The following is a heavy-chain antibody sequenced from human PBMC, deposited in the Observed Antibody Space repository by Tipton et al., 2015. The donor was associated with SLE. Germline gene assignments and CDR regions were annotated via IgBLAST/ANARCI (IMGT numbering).Heavy chain of an antibody. CDR2: IFYSGST. J-gene: IGHJ3*02. CDR3: ARSGYSSGWYRGRFDI. Sequence: TLSLTCTVSGDSISSSAYYWGWVRQPPGKGLEWIGTIFYSGSTYYNPSLESRVTISVDTSKNQFSLKLSSVTAADTAVYYCARSGYSSGWYRGRFDIWGQGTMVTVSS. V-gene: IGHV4-39*07. CDR1: GDSISSSAYY. D-gene: IGHD6-19*01.